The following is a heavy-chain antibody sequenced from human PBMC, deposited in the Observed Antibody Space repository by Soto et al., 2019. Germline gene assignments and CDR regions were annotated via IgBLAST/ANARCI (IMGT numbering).Heavy chain of an antibody. Sequence: ETLSLTCAVSGGSISSSNWWSWVRQPPGKGLEWIGEIYHSGSTNYNPSLKSRVTISVDKSKNQFSLKLSSVTAADTAVYYCARWGDYYGSGSYYPRYYYYGMDVWGQGTTVHRLL. CDR1: GGSISSSNW. CDR2: IYHSGST. CDR3: ARWGDYYGSGSYYPRYYYYGMDV. V-gene: IGHV4-4*02. J-gene: IGHJ6*02. D-gene: IGHD3-10*01.